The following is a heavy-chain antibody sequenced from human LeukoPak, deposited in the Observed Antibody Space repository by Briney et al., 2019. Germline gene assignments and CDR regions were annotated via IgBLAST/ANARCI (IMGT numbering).Heavy chain of an antibody. CDR2: ISGSGGST. J-gene: IGHJ4*02. Sequence: GGSLRLSCAASGFTFSSYAMSWVRQAPGKGLEWVSAISGSGGSTYYADSVKGRFTISRDNPKNTLYLQMNSLRAEDTAVYYCAKSVVVPAAMSHFDYWGQGTLVTVSS. V-gene: IGHV3-23*01. D-gene: IGHD2-2*01. CDR1: GFTFSSYA. CDR3: AKSVVVPAAMSHFDY.